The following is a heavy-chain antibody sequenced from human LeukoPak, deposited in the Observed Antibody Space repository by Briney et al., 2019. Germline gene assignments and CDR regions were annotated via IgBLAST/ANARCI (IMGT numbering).Heavy chain of an antibody. J-gene: IGHJ4*02. CDR2: MNPNSGNT. D-gene: IGHD3-16*01. V-gene: IGHV1-8*02. CDR3: AGGNTHRTYFGGY. CDR1: GGTFSSYA. Sequence: ASVKVSCKASGGTFSSYAISWVRQATGQGLEWMGWMNPNSGNTGYAQKFQGRVTMTRNTSISTAYMELSSLRSEDTAVYYCAGGNTHRTYFGGYWGQGTLVTVSS.